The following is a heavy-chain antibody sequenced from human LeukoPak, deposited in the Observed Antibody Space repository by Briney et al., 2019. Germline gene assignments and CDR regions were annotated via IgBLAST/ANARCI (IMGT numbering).Heavy chain of an antibody. V-gene: IGHV4-59*12. J-gene: IGHJ6*03. Sequence: SETLSLTCTVSGGSISSYYWSWIRQPPGKGLEWIGYIYYSGSTNYNPSLKSRVTISVDTSKNQFSLKLSSVTAADTAVYYCARIKLDCSSTSCYYYYYYYMDVWGKGTTVTVSS. CDR3: ARIKLDCSSTSCYYYYYYYMDV. CDR1: GGSISSYY. D-gene: IGHD2-2*01. CDR2: IYYSGST.